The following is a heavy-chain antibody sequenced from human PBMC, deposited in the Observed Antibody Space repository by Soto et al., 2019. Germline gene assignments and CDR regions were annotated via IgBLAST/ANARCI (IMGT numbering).Heavy chain of an antibody. J-gene: IGHJ5*02. Sequence: QVQLVQSGAEVKRPGASVKVSCKASGYTFTSYDINWVRQAAGQGLEWMGWMNPNGGNTAYAQKFQGRVTMTRNTSMSTAYMQLSSLRSEDTAVYYCARASYADYDWFDPWGQGTLVTVSS. CDR1: GYTFTSYD. CDR2: MNPNGGNT. V-gene: IGHV1-8*01. CDR3: ARASYADYDWFDP. D-gene: IGHD4-17*01.